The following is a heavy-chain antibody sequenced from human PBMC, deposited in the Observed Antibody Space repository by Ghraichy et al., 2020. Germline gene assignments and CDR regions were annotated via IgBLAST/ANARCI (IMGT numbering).Heavy chain of an antibody. D-gene: IGHD3-16*01. CDR2: IYYSGSS. J-gene: IGHJ1*01. CDR3: ARLIRPGGHFQH. CDR1: GGSIKSDY. Sequence: SETLSLTCSVSGGSIKSDYWSWIRQPPGKGLEWIGYIYYSGSSDYNPSLKSRVTISLDTSKNQFSLKLTSVTAADTAMYYCARLIRPGGHFQHWGQGTLVTVSS. V-gene: IGHV4-59*08.